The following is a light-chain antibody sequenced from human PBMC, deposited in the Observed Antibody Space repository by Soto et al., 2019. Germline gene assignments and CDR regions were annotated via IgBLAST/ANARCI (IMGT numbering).Light chain of an antibody. J-gene: IGKJ2*01. CDR3: QQYYDWPPFT. CDR2: GAS. CDR1: EIVRSN. Sequence: EVLMTQFPATLSVCPGERATLSCRASEIVRSNLAWYQQKPGQAPRLLIYGASTRATGVPARFSGSGSGTEFTLTISSLQSEDSAVYYCQQYYDWPPFTFGQGTKVEI. V-gene: IGKV3-15*01.